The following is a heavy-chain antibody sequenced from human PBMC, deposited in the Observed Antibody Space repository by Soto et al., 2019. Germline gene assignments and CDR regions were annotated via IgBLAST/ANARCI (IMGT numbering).Heavy chain of an antibody. CDR3: ARGSRVAVARLYFDY. CDR2: ISVTSNTK. Sequence: QVQLVESGGGLVKPGGSLRLSCAASGFTFSDYYMSWIRQAPGKGLEWVSYISVTSNTKYYADSVKGRFTISRDNGKNSLYLQMNSLRAEDTAVYYCARGSRVAVARLYFDYWGQGTLVTVSS. V-gene: IGHV3-11*01. CDR1: GFTFSDYY. D-gene: IGHD2-15*01. J-gene: IGHJ4*02.